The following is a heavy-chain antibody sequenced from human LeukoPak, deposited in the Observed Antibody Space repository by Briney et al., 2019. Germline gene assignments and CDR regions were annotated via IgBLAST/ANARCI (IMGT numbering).Heavy chain of an antibody. V-gene: IGHV3-33*01. CDR2: IWSDGSTK. CDR1: GFTFSSYG. J-gene: IGHJ4*02. CDR3: ARDAATSVGMPHY. Sequence: GGSLRLSCVASGFTFSSYGMHWVRQAPGKGLEWVAIIWSDGSTKYYVGSVKGRFTISRDSSKSTLYLQMNSLRAEDTTVYYCARDAATSVGMPHYWGQGTVVTVSS. D-gene: IGHD2-2*01.